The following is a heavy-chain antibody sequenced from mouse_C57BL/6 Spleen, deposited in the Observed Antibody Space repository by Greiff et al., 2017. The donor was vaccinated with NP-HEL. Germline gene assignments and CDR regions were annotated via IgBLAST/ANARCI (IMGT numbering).Heavy chain of an antibody. V-gene: IGHV1-69*01. D-gene: IGHD1-1*01. CDR1: GYTFTSYW. Sequence: QVQLQQPGAELVMPGASVKLSCKASGYTFTSYWMHWVKQRPGQGLEWIGEIDPSDSYTNYNQKFKGKSTLTVDKSSSTAYMQLSSLTSEDSAVYYCARSVVSMDYWGQGTSVTVSS. CDR2: IDPSDSYT. CDR3: ARSVVSMDY. J-gene: IGHJ4*01.